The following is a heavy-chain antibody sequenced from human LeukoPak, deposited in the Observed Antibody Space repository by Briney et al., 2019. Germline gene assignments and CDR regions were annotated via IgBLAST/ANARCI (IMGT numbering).Heavy chain of an antibody. CDR1: GFTFSSYS. Sequence: HPGGSLRLSCAASGFTFSSYSMNWVRQAPGKGLEWVSYISSSGSPIYYADYVKGQFTISMDNAKNSLYLQMNSLRAEDKAVYYCASAAPYFDWDKIYYSYGMDVWGQGTTVTVSS. D-gene: IGHD3-9*01. V-gene: IGHV3-48*04. CDR3: ASAAPYFDWDKIYYSYGMDV. J-gene: IGHJ6*02. CDR2: ISSSGSPI.